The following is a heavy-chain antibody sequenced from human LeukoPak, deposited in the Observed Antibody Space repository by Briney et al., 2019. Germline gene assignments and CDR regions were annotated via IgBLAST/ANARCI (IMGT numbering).Heavy chain of an antibody. CDR3: ATYCSSTSCYLGSFDY. D-gene: IGHD2-2*01. J-gene: IGHJ4*02. CDR2: LRGSGGST. Sequence: GGSLRLSCAASGFAFSSYAMTWVRQAPGKGLEWVSTLRGSGGSTYYADSVKGRFTISRDNSKNTLYLQMNSLRAEDTAVYYCATYCSSTSCYLGSFDYWGQGTLVTVSS. V-gene: IGHV3-23*01. CDR1: GFAFSSYA.